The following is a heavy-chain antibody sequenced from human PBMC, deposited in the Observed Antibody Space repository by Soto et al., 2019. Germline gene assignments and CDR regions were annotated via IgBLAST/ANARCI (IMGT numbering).Heavy chain of an antibody. CDR2: INHSGST. Sequence: QVQLQQWGAGLLKPSETLSLTCAVYGGCFSGYYWSWIRQPPGKGLEWIGEINHSGSTNYNPSLKRRVTISVHTSKNQFSLKLSTVTAADTAVYYCAIKRQWLDRNWFDPWGQGTLVTSSS. CDR3: AIKRQWLDRNWFDP. CDR1: GGCFSGYY. V-gene: IGHV4-34*01. J-gene: IGHJ5*02. D-gene: IGHD6-19*01.